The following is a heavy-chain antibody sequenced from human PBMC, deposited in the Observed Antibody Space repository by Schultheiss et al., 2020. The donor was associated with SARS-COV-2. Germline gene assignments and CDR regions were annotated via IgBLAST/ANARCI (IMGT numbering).Heavy chain of an antibody. CDR1: GFTFSNAW. CDR3: TQEYDFWSGLIDYYYYGMDV. Sequence: GGSLRLSCAASGFTFSNAWMNWVRQAPGKGLEWVGRIKSKTDGGTTDYAAPVKGRFTISRDDSKNTAYLQMNSLKTEDTAVYYCTQEYDFWSGLIDYYYYGMDVWGQGTTVTVSS. CDR2: IKSKTDGGTT. D-gene: IGHD3-3*01. J-gene: IGHJ6*02. V-gene: IGHV3-15*07.